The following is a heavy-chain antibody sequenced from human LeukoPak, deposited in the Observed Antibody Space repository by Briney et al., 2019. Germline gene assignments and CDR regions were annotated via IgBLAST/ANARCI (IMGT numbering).Heavy chain of an antibody. D-gene: IGHD5-18*01. CDR1: GGSISSYY. Sequence: SETLSLTCTVSGGSISSYYWSWIRQPAGKGLEWIGRIYTSGSTNYNPSLKSRVAISVDSSKNQFSLTLSSVTVADTAVYYCASRGYSYGYSPHWGQGTLVTVSS. V-gene: IGHV4-4*07. CDR2: IYTSGST. J-gene: IGHJ4*02. CDR3: ASRGYSYGYSPH.